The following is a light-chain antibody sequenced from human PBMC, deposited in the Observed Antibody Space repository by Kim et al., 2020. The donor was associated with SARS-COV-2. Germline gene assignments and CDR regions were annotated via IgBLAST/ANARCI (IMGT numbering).Light chain of an antibody. CDR3: GTWDNRLSIWV. CDR1: SSNIENNY. Sequence: GQKVTISCSGSSSNIENNYVSWYQQFPGTAPKLLIFDTYRRPSGIVDRFSGSKSGTSATLDITGLQTGDEADYYCGTWDNRLSIWVFGGGTQLTVL. CDR2: DTY. J-gene: IGLJ3*02. V-gene: IGLV1-51*01.